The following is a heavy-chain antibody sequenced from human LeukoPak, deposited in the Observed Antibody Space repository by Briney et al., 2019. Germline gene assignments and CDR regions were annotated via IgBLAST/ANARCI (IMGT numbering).Heavy chain of an antibody. D-gene: IGHD3-22*01. Sequence: SETLSLTCTVSGGSISSYYWSWIRQPPGKGLEWIGYIYYSRSTNYNPSLKNRVTISVDTSKDQFSLKVNSVTAADTAVYYCARNGYHNWFDHWGQGTLVTVSS. CDR2: IYYSRST. CDR1: GGSISSYY. V-gene: IGHV4-59*01. J-gene: IGHJ5*02. CDR3: ARNGYHNWFDH.